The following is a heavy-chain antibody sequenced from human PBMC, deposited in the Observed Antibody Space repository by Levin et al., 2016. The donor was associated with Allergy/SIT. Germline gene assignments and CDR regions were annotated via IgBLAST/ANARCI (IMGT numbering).Heavy chain of an antibody. V-gene: IGHV4-39*01. J-gene: IGHJ5*01. CDR3: ARHWENSWNWFDS. CDR2: SYYSGST. D-gene: IGHD1-26*01. Sequence: SETLSLTCTVSGDSIYTSGHYWAWIRQPPGKGLEWIGTSYYSGSTYYNPSLTGRVTISLDMSKNQFSLRLNSVTAADTAVYYCARHWENSWNWFDSWGQGTQVTVSS. CDR1: GDSIYTSGHY.